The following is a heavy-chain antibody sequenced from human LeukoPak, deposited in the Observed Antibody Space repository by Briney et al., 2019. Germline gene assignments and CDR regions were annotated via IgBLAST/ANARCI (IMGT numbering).Heavy chain of an antibody. CDR2: ISYDGSNK. Sequence: GGSLRLSCAASGFTFSSYAMHWVRQAPGKGLEWVAVISYDGSNKYYADSVKGRFTISGDNSKNTLYLQMNSLRAEDTAVYYCARTGRLDYWGQGTLVTVSS. D-gene: IGHD1-1*01. CDR1: GFTFSSYA. CDR3: ARTGRLDY. J-gene: IGHJ4*02. V-gene: IGHV3-30-3*01.